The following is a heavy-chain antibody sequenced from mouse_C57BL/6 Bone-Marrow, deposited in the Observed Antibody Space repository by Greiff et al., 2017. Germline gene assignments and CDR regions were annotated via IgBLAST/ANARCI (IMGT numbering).Heavy chain of an antibody. CDR3: ARHYYGSSYGDWYFDV. CDR1: GYTFTSYG. D-gene: IGHD1-1*01. V-gene: IGHV1-81*01. Sequence: QVQLKQSGAELARPGASEKLSCKASGYTFTSYGISWVKQRTGQGLEWIGEIYPRSGNTYYNEKFKGKATLTADKSSSTAYMELRSLTSEDSAVYFCARHYYGSSYGDWYFDVCGTGTTVTVSS. CDR2: IYPRSGNT. J-gene: IGHJ1*03.